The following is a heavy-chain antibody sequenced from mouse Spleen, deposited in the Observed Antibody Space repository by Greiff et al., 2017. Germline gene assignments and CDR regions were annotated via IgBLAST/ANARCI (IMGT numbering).Heavy chain of an antibody. V-gene: IGHV14-3*02. CDR3: ARGGRGVYAMDY. Sequence: VQLKESGAELVKPGASVKLSCTASGFNIKDTYMHWVKQRPEQGLEWIGRIDPATGNTKYDPKFQGKATITADTSSNTAYLQLSSLTSEDTAVYYCARGGRGVYAMDYWGQGTSVTVSS. J-gene: IGHJ4*01. CDR2: IDPATGNT. CDR1: GFNIKDTY. D-gene: IGHD3-3*01.